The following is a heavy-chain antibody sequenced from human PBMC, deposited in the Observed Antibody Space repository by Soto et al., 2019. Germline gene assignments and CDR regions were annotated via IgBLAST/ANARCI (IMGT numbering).Heavy chain of an antibody. CDR3: AKDPNHIAVAGTWNY. D-gene: IGHD6-19*01. Sequence: HPGGSLRLSCAASGFTFSSYGMHWVRQAPGKGLEWVAVISYDGSNKYYADSVKGRFTISRDNSKNTLYLQMNSLRAEDTAVYYCAKDPNHIAVAGTWNYWGQGTLVTVSS. CDR1: GFTFSSYG. V-gene: IGHV3-30*18. J-gene: IGHJ4*02. CDR2: ISYDGSNK.